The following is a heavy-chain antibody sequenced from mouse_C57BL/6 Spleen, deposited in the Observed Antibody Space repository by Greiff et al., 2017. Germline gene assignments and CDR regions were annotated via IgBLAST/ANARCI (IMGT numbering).Heavy chain of an antibody. CDR2: IHPNSGST. J-gene: IGHJ1*03. D-gene: IGHD2-1*01. V-gene: IGHV1-64*01. Sequence: QVQLQQPGAELVKPGASVKLSCKASGYTFTSYWMHWVKQRPGQGLEWIGMIHPNSGSTKYNEKFKSKATLTVDKSTSTAYMQLSSLSSEYSAVSYCAKGSLYYGNPYWYFDVWGTGTTVTVSS. CDR3: AKGSLYYGNPYWYFDV. CDR1: GYTFTSYW.